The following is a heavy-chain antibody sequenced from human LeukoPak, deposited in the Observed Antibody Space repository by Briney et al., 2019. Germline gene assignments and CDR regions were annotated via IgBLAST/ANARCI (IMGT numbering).Heavy chain of an antibody. CDR3: ARRETSSSWAHFDY. D-gene: IGHD6-13*01. V-gene: IGHV3-7*05. CDR2: IRQDGGEK. CDR1: GFTFSDYW. Sequence: GGSLRLSCAASGFTFSDYWMGWVRQAPGKGLEWVANIRQDGGEKYYVDSVKGRFTISRDNAKNSLYLQVNSLGAEDTAVYYCARRETSSSWAHFDYWGQGTLVTVSS. J-gene: IGHJ4*02.